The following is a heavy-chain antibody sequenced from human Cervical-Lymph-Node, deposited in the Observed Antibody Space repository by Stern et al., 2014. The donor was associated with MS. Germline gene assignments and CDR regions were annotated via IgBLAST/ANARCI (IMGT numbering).Heavy chain of an antibody. V-gene: IGHV4-38-2*02. CDR1: GYSISSGYY. J-gene: IGHJ4*02. D-gene: IGHD2/OR15-2a*01. CDR3: ARDSSVIGNFDY. CDR2: IYHSGST. Sequence: VHLVDSGPGLVKPSETLSLTCTVSGYSISSGYYWGWIRQPPGKGPEWIGSIYHSGSTYYNPSLKSRVTISVDTSKNQFSLKLSSVTAADTAVFYCARDSSVIGNFDYWGQGTLVTVSS.